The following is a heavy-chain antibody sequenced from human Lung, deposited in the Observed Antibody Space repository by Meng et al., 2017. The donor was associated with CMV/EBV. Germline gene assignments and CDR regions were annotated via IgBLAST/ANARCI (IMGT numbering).Heavy chain of an antibody. Sequence: SETLSLXCTVSGGSITSYYWSWIRQPPGKGLEWIAYMYYSRDASYNPSLRSRVTVSVDTSKSQFSLQLSSVTAADTAVYYCARDWQGGAEPYGMDVWGKGTTVTVSS. J-gene: IGHJ6*04. D-gene: IGHD1-14*01. CDR1: GGSITSYY. CDR3: ARDWQGGAEPYGMDV. V-gene: IGHV4-59*01. CDR2: MYYSRDA.